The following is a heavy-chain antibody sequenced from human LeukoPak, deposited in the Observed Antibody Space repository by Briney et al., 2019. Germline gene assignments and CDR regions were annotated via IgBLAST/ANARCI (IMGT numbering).Heavy chain of an antibody. CDR1: GFTFSGYW. CDR2: INPDGRTI. D-gene: IGHD6-19*01. J-gene: IGHJ4*02. CDR3: AKTTVGYSSGRYPGWPVDY. V-gene: IGHV3-74*01. Sequence: HPGGSLRLSCAASGFTFSGYWMHWVRQAPGKGLVWLSRINPDGRTIDYADAVEGRFTISRDNAKNTLYLQMNSLRAEDTAVYYCAKTTVGYSSGRYPGWPVDYWGQGSLVTVSS.